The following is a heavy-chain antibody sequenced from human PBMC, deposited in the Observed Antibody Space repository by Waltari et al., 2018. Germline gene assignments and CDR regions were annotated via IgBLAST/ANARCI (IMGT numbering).Heavy chain of an antibody. Sequence: QVPLLQSGTEVQQPRPSVSVSCKASGYPFIDPYIPWVRQAPGQGLEWMGWMNPNSGGTNYAQKFQGRVTMTRDTSTSTAYMELTRMTSDDTAIYYCARDGGFDFWGQGSLVTVSS. CDR3: ARDGGFDF. V-gene: IGHV1-2*02. CDR2: MNPNSGGT. D-gene: IGHD2-15*01. CDR1: GYPFIDPY. J-gene: IGHJ4*02.